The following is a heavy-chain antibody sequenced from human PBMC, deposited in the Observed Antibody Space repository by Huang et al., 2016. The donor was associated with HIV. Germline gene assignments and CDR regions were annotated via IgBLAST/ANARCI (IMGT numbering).Heavy chain of an antibody. D-gene: IGHD3-22*01. V-gene: IGHV3-74*01. CDR1: GFSISSYW. Sequence: EVQLVESGGGLVQPGGSLRLSCAASGFSISSYWMHWVRQAPGKGLVGVSLSNSDGSSTSYADSVKGRFTISRDNAKNTLYLQMNSLRAEDTAVYYCARDPRIQSWLNFFDYWGQGTLVSVSS. CDR2: SNSDGSST. CDR3: ARDPRIQSWLNFFDY. J-gene: IGHJ4*02.